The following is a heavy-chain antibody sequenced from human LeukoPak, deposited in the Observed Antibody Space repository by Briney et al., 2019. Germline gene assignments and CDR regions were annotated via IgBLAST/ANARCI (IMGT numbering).Heavy chain of an antibody. J-gene: IGHJ6*03. Sequence: PSETLSLTCTVSGGSISSYYWSWIRQPAGKGLEWIGRIYTSGSTNYNPSLNGRVSISRDTSKNFFSLRLRSVTAADTAVYFCARGRVSSSTWYSTYYYFFYMDFWGKGTTVTVSS. D-gene: IGHD4-11*01. CDR1: GGSISSYY. V-gene: IGHV4-4*07. CDR2: IYTSGST. CDR3: ARGRVSSSTWYSTYYYFFYMDF.